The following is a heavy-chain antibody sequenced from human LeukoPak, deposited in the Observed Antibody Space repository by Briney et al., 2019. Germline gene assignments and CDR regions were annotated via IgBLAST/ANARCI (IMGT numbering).Heavy chain of an antibody. CDR2: INHSGST. Sequence: PSETLSLTCAVYGGSFSGYYWSWIRQPPGKGLEWIGEINHSGSTNYNPSLKSRVTISVDTSKNQFSLKLSSVTAADTAVYYCARLSSARITMVRGVIISEPWGQGTLVTVSS. CDR3: ARLSSARITMVRGVIISEP. CDR1: GGSFSGYY. J-gene: IGHJ4*02. D-gene: IGHD3-10*01. V-gene: IGHV4-34*01.